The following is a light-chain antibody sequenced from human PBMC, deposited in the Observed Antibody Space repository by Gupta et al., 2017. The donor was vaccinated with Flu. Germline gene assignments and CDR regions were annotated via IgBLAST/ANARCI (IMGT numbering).Light chain of an antibody. Sequence: DIQMTQSPSSLSASVGDRVTISCRASQSISSHLIWYQQKPGKAPEFLIYAASSLQTGVRSRFNGSGSGTDFTLTINSLQPEDFATYYCQQSFSTPWTFGQGTRVEIK. CDR3: QQSFSTPWT. V-gene: IGKV1-39*01. CDR1: QSISSH. J-gene: IGKJ1*01. CDR2: AAS.